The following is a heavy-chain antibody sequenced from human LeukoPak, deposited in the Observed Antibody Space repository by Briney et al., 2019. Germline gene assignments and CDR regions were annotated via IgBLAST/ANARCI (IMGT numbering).Heavy chain of an antibody. CDR2: ISGSGGST. CDR1: ELTFSTYP. CDR3: ATRGKDGYNANYYGMDV. Sequence: GGSLRLSCVGSELTFSTYPMSWVRQAPGKGLEWVSAISGSGGSTFYAGSVKGRFTISRDNSKNTLFLQMNSLGAEDTAIYYCATRGKDGYNANYYGMDVWGQGTTVTVSS. V-gene: IGHV3-23*01. J-gene: IGHJ6*02. D-gene: IGHD5-24*01.